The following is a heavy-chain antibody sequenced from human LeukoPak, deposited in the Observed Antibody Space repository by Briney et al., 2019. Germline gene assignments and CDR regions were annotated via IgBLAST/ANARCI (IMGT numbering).Heavy chain of an antibody. CDR2: INWNGGST. V-gene: IGHV3-20*04. J-gene: IGHJ4*02. D-gene: IGHD4-17*01. Sequence: GGSLRLSCAASGFTFDDYGMSWVRQGPGKGLEWVSGINWNGGSTGYADSVKGRFTISRDNAKNSLYLQMNSLRAEDTAVYYCASGHDYGDLDYWGQGTLVTVSS. CDR3: ASGHDYGDLDY. CDR1: GFTFDDYG.